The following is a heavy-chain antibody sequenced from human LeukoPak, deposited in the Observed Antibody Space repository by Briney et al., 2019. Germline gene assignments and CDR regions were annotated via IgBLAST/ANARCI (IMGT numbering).Heavy chain of an antibody. CDR2: IFAGVGT. CDR3: AKEKYYYDSSGYYYAPFDY. Sequence: PGGSLRLSCAASGFAVSNNYMTWVRQAPGKGLEWVSIIFAGVGTYYADSVRGRFTISRDNSQNTLYLQMNSLEAEDAAVYYCAKEKYYYDSSGYYYAPFDYWGQGTLVTVSS. CDR1: GFAVSNNY. J-gene: IGHJ4*02. V-gene: IGHV3-53*01. D-gene: IGHD3-22*01.